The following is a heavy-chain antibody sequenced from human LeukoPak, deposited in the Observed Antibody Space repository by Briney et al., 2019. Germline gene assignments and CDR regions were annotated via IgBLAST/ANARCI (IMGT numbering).Heavy chain of an antibody. D-gene: IGHD1-1*01. CDR3: ARGLWERYPTQGVFLDY. Sequence: GGSLRLSCAASGFTFSDYGMHWVRQAPGKGLGWVASIWYDGSSKYYADSVKGRFTISRDKNTLYLQMNSLRAEDTAVYYCARGLWERYPTQGVFLDYWGQGTLVTVSS. CDR1: GFTFSDYG. V-gene: IGHV3-33*01. J-gene: IGHJ4*02. CDR2: IWYDGSSK.